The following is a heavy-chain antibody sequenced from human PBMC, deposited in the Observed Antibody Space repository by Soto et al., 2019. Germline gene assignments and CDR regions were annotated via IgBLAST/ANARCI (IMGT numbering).Heavy chain of an antibody. CDR3: ASAPVRNSTHVFSYVMKV. D-gene: IGHD1-7*01. V-gene: IGHV4-30-4*01. CDR1: GGSISSGDYY. Sequence: SETLSLTCTVSGGSISSGDYYWSWIRQPPGKGLEWIGYIYYSGSTYYNPSLKSRVTISVDTSKNQFSLKLSSVTAADTAVYYCASAPVRNSTHVFSYVMKVWGQGTQVRVSS. J-gene: IGHJ4*03. CDR2: IYYSGST.